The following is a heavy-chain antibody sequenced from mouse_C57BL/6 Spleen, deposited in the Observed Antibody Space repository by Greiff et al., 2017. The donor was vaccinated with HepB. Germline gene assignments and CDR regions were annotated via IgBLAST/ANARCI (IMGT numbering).Heavy chain of an antibody. CDR1: GYTFTSYW. D-gene: IGHD2-1*01. CDR3: AGGVIYYGNYDAMDD. Sequence: VQLQQPGAELVKPGASVKMSCKASGYTFTSYWITWVKQRPGQGLEWIGDIYPGSGSTNYNEKFKSKATLTVDTSSSTDYMQLSRLTSEDSAVYYCAGGVIYYGNYDAMDDWGQGTSVTVSS. J-gene: IGHJ4*01. CDR2: IYPGSGST. V-gene: IGHV1-55*01.